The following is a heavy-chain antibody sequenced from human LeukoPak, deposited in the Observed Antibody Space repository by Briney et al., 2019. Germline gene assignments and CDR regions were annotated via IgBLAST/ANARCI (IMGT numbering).Heavy chain of an antibody. J-gene: IGHJ5*02. D-gene: IGHD3-9*01. CDR2: VIPIFGTA. CDR1: GGTFSSYA. V-gene: IGHV1-69*13. Sequence: ASVKVSCKASGGTFSSYAISWVRQAPGQGLEWMGGVIPIFGTANYAQKCQGRVTITADESTSTAYMELSSLRSEDTAVYYCARALHDILTGYPNWFDPWGQGTLVTVSS. CDR3: ARALHDILTGYPNWFDP.